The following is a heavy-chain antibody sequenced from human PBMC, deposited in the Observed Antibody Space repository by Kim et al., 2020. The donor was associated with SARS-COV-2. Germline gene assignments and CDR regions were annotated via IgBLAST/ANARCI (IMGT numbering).Heavy chain of an antibody. CDR2: ISSSSSTI. V-gene: IGHV3-48*02. CDR3: ARDPGARTRWPSSSPGIDI. D-gene: IGHD1-7*01. Sequence: GGSLRLSCAASGFTFSSYSMNWVRQAPGKGLEWVSYISSSSSTIYYADSVKGRFTISRDNAKNSLYLQMNSLRDEDTAVYYCARDPGARTRWPSSSPGIDIWGQGTMVTVSS. CDR1: GFTFSSYS. J-gene: IGHJ3*02.